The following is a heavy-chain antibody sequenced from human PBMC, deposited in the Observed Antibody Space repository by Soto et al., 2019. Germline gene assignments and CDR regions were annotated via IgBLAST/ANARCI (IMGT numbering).Heavy chain of an antibody. V-gene: IGHV3-30*18. CDR1: GFTFSSYG. CDR2: ISYDGSNK. D-gene: IGHD3-3*01. Sequence: GGSLRLSCAASGFTFSSYGMHWVRQAPGKGLEWVAVISYDGSNKYYADSVKGRFTISRDNSKNTLYLQMNSLRAEDTAVYYCAKVSVLGFLEWPHRQDYYGMDVWGQGTTVTVSS. J-gene: IGHJ6*02. CDR3: AKVSVLGFLEWPHRQDYYGMDV.